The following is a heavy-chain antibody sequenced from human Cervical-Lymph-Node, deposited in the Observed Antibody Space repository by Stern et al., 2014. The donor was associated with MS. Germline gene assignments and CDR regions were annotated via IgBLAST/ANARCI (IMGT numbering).Heavy chain of an antibody. V-gene: IGHV5-51*01. CDR1: GCRFANYW. J-gene: IGHJ4*02. CDR2: IYPGDSDT. Sequence: VQLVQSGAEVKKSGESLKISCKGSGCRFANYWIGWVRQMPGKGLEWMGIIYPGDSDTRYSPSFEGQVTISADKSISTAFLHWSSLEASDTAIYYCARHYLTAVAPDHWGQGTLVTVSS. CDR3: ARHYLTAVAPDH. D-gene: IGHD4-23*01.